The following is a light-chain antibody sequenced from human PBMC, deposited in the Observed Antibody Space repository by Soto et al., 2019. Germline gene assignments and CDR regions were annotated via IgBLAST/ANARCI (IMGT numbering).Light chain of an antibody. Sequence: EILMTQSPVTLSVSPGDRATLSCRASQSVGANLVWYQQKPGQAPRLLIYGASSRATGMPDRFSGSGSGTEFTLTISNLQSEDFAVYYCQQHNDWPLTFGGGTKVEIK. CDR3: QQHNDWPLT. CDR2: GAS. J-gene: IGKJ4*01. CDR1: QSVGAN. V-gene: IGKV3-15*01.